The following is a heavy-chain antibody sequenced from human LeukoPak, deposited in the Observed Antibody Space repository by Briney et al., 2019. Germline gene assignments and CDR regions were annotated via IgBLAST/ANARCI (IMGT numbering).Heavy chain of an antibody. CDR1: GGTFSSYA. D-gene: IGHD3-3*01. V-gene: IGHV1-69*06. CDR2: IIPIFGTA. J-gene: IGHJ6*03. CDR3: ARDQEGPLWSGVYMFV. Sequence: ASVKASCKASGGTFSSYAISWVRQAPGQGLEWMGGIIPIFGTANYAQKFQGRVTITADKSTSTAYMELSSLRSEDTAVYYCARDQEGPLWSGVYMFVWGKGTTVTASS.